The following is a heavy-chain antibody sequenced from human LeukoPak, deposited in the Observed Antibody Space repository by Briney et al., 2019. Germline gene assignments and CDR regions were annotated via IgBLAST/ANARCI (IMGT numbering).Heavy chain of an antibody. J-gene: IGHJ1*01. CDR1: GFTFSSYS. Sequence: GGSLRLSCAASGFTFSSYSMNWVRQAPGKRLEWVSSISSSSSYIYYADSVKGRFTISRDNAKNSLYLQMNSLRAEDTAVYYCARDPTYYYDSSGYYPKVGYFQHWGQGTLVTVSS. D-gene: IGHD3-22*01. CDR3: ARDPTYYYDSSGYYPKVGYFQH. V-gene: IGHV3-21*01. CDR2: ISSSSSYI.